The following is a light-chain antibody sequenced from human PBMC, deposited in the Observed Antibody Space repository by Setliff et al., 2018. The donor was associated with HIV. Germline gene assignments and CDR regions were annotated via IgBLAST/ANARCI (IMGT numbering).Light chain of an antibody. Sequence: QSVLTQPASVSGSPGQSITLSCTGTSSDVGGYNYVSWYQRHPDKAPKLMIYDVKNRPSGVSDRFSGSKSGNTASLTISGLQAEDEADYYCCSYAGSGPVFGAGTKVTVL. CDR1: SSDVGGYNY. CDR2: DVK. V-gene: IGLV2-23*02. CDR3: CSYAGSGPV. J-gene: IGLJ1*01.